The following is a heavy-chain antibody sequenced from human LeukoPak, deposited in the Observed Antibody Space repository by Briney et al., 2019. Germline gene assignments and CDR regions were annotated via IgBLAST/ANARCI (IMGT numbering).Heavy chain of an antibody. CDR1: GFSLSTSGVG. CDR3: AHRRAYGSGSYYNHRFDY. Sequence: SGPTLVKPTQTLTLTCTFSGFSLSTSGVGVGWIRQPPGKALEWLALIYWNDDKRYSPSLKSRLTITKDTSKNQVVLTMTNMDPVDTATYYCAHRRAYGSGSYYNHRFDYWGQGTLVTVSS. D-gene: IGHD3-10*01. V-gene: IGHV2-5*01. J-gene: IGHJ4*02. CDR2: IYWNDDK.